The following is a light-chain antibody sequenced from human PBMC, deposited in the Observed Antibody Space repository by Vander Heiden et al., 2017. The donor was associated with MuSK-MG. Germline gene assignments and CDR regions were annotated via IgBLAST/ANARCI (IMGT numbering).Light chain of an antibody. Sequence: VLTQSPGTLSLAQGGRGTLSCRASQGVSSSYIAWYQQKPGQAPRLLIYATSSRATGIPDRFRGSGSGTDFTLTISRLEPEDDAVYYCHQYSSSPFTFGPGTKVDIK. J-gene: IGKJ3*01. CDR2: ATS. CDR1: QGVSSSY. CDR3: HQYSSSPFT. V-gene: IGKV3-20*01.